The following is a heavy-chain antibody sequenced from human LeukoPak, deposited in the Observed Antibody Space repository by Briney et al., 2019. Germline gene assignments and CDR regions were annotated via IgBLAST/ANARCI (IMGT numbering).Heavy chain of an antibody. CDR1: GFTFSSYA. V-gene: IGHV3-23*01. J-gene: IGHJ4*02. Sequence: GESLRLSCAASGFTFSSYAMSWVRQAPGKGLEWVSRISGSGDTYYADSVKGRFTISRDNAKNSQYLQMNSLRAEDTAVYYCARDTGYNTFDYWGQGTLVTVSS. D-gene: IGHD5-24*01. CDR3: ARDTGYNTFDY. CDR2: ISGSGDT.